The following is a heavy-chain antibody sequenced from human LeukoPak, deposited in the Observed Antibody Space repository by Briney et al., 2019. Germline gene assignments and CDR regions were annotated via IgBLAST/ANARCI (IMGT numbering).Heavy chain of an antibody. V-gene: IGHV4-31*03. D-gene: IGHD2/OR15-2a*01. CDR2: IYYSGST. CDR3: ARDRGRILSRGYYYYYCMDV. Sequence: SETLSLICTVSGGSISSGGYYWSWIRQHPGKGVEWIGNIYYSGSTYYNPSLKRRVTISVDTSKNQFSLKLSSVTAADTAVYYCARDRGRILSRGYYYYYCMDVWGQGTTVTVSS. CDR1: GGSISSGGYY. J-gene: IGHJ6*02.